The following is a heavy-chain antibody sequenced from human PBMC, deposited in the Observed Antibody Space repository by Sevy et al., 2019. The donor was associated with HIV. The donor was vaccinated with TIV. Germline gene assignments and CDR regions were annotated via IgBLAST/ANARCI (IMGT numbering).Heavy chain of an antibody. CDR3: AKDISQSDYYGSGSYTNFDY. CDR1: GFTFDDYA. J-gene: IGHJ4*02. D-gene: IGHD3-10*01. Sequence: LSLTCAASGFTFDDYAMHWVRQAPGKGLEWVSLISWDGGSTYYADSVKGRFTISRDNSKNSLYLQMNSLRAEDTALYYCAKDISQSDYYGSGSYTNFDYWGQGTLVTVSS. CDR2: ISWDGGST. V-gene: IGHV3-43D*03.